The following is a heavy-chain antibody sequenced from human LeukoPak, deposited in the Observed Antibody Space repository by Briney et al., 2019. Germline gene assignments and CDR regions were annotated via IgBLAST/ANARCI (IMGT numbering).Heavy chain of an antibody. V-gene: IGHV3-23*01. J-gene: IGHJ4*02. D-gene: IGHD3-10*01. Sequence: GGSLRLSCVVSGFTLSSYAMSWVRQAPGKGLEWVAATSSSDSGKYHADSVRGRFTISRDNSKNTVYLQMNSLRAEDAAVYYCARLLVDGSGGEAFDYWGQGILVTVSS. CDR1: GFTLSSYA. CDR3: ARLLVDGSGGEAFDY. CDR2: TSSSDSGK.